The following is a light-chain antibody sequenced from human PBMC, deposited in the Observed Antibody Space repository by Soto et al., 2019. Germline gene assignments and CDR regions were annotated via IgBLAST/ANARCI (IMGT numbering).Light chain of an antibody. Sequence: EIVMTQSPATLSVSPGERATLSCRASQSVGTNLAWYQQKPGQAPRLLIFDASTRATGIPARFSGSGSGTEFTLSISSLQSEDFAVYYCQQSNYWRSITFGQGTRLEIK. J-gene: IGKJ5*01. CDR1: QSVGTN. CDR3: QQSNYWRSIT. CDR2: DAS. V-gene: IGKV3-15*01.